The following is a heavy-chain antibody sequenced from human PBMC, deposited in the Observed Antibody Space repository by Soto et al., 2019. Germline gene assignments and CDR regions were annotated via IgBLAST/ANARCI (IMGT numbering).Heavy chain of an antibody. J-gene: IGHJ6*02. D-gene: IGHD6-6*01. CDR2: IGTAGDT. Sequence: PGGSLRLSCAASGFTFSSCDMHWVRQATGKGLEWVSAIGTAGDTYYPGSVKGRFTISRENAKNSLYLQMNSLRAGDTAVYYCARETPFSSSSGPYYGMDVWGQGTTVTVSS. CDR1: GFTFSSCD. CDR3: ARETPFSSSSGPYYGMDV. V-gene: IGHV3-13*01.